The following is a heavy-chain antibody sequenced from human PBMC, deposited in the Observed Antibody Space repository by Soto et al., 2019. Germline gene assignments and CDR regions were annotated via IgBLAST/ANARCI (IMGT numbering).Heavy chain of an antibody. V-gene: IGHV5-10-1*01. CDR2: IDPSDSYT. CDR1: GYSFTSYW. CDR3: ASAQYSSYGDYYGMDV. Sequence: GESLKISCKGSGYSFTSYWISWVRQMPGKGLEWMGRIDPSDSYTNYSPSFQGHVTISADKSISTAYLQWSSLKASDTAMYYCASAQYSSYGDYYGMDVWGQGTTVTVSS. J-gene: IGHJ6*02. D-gene: IGHD6-6*01.